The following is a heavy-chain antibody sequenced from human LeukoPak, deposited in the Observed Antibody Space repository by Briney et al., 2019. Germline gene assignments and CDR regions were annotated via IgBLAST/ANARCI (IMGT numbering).Heavy chain of an antibody. CDR1: GYTFTSYD. Sequence: ASVKVSCKASGYTFTSYDINWVRQATGQGLEWMGWMNPNSGNTGYAQKFQGRITITRNTSISTAYMELSSLRSEDTAVYYCARKDCSSTSCYNFDYWGQGTLVTVSS. D-gene: IGHD2-2*02. J-gene: IGHJ4*02. CDR2: MNPNSGNT. V-gene: IGHV1-8*03. CDR3: ARKDCSSTSCYNFDY.